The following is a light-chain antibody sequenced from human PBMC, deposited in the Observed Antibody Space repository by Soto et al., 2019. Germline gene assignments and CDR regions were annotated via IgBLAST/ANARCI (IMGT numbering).Light chain of an antibody. V-gene: IGLV2-14*01. Sequence: QSALTQPASVSGSPGQSITISCTGTSRDIGAYNYVSWFQRYPGKAPKCMIYDVNNRPSGVSDRFSGSKSGNTASLTISGLQAEDEAVYYCTSYTTTNTLALGGGTQLTVL. CDR2: DVN. J-gene: IGLJ2*01. CDR3: TSYTTTNTLA. CDR1: SRDIGAYNY.